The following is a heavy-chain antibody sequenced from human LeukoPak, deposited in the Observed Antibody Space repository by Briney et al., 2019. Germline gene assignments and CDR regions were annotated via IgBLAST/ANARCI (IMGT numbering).Heavy chain of an antibody. D-gene: IGHD3-22*01. V-gene: IGHV4-59*10. CDR1: GGSFSGYY. Sequence: PSETMSLTCAVYGGSFSGYYWSWIRQPAGKGLEWIGRIYTSGSTNYNPSLKSRVTMSVDTSKNQFSLKLSSVTAADTAVYYCARASGDSSGYQFDYWGQGTLVTVSS. CDR2: IYTSGST. J-gene: IGHJ4*02. CDR3: ARASGDSSGYQFDY.